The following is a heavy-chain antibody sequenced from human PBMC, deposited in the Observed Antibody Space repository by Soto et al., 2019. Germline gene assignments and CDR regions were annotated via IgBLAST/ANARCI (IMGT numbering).Heavy chain of an antibody. D-gene: IGHD1-20*01. Sequence: VQLVESGGGLVKPGGSLRLSCAASGFIFSDYYMTWIRQAPGKGLEWISDISSGGGTSYFADSVRGRFTISRDNANNSLYLQMNNLRAEDTAIYYCARLLTGRTTGDWFDPWGQGTLVTVSS. J-gene: IGHJ5*02. CDR3: ARLLTGRTTGDWFDP. CDR2: ISSGGGTS. CDR1: GFIFSDYY. V-gene: IGHV3-11*01.